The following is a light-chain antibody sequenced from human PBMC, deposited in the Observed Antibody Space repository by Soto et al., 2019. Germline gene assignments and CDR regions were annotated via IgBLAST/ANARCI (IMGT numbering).Light chain of an antibody. J-gene: IGKJ1*01. CDR2: GAS. CDR1: QSVSSSY. V-gene: IGKV3-20*01. CDR3: QQYCSSPVT. Sequence: EIVLTQSPGTLSLSPGERATLSCRASQSVSSSYLAWYQQKPGQAPRLLIYGASSRATGIPDRLSGSGSGTHFTLTIRRLEPEDFAVYYCQQYCSSPVTFGQGNKVEIK.